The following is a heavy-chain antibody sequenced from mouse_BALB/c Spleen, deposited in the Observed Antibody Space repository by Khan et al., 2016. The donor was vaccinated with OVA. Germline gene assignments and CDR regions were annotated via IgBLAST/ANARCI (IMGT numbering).Heavy chain of an antibody. CDR3: VRDGDYHRSDGWFDY. CDR1: GYTFTSYT. D-gene: IGHD2-14*01. V-gene: IGHV1-4*01. CDR2: INPSNDYT. Sequence: QVQLKESGAELARPGASVKMSCKASGYTFTSYTIHWIKKRPGQGLEWIGYINPSNDYTNYNQKFKDKATLTTVKSSTTAYLRLSSLTSDDSAVYNWVRDGDYHRSDGWFDYWGQGTLVTVSA. J-gene: IGHJ3*01.